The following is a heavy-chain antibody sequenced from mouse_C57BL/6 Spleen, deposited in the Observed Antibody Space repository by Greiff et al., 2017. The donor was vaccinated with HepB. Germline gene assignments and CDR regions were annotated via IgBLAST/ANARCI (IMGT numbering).Heavy chain of an antibody. D-gene: IGHD1-1*01. CDR1: GFTFSDYG. Sequence: DVHLVESGGGLVKPGGSLKLSCAASGFTFSDYGMHWVRQAPEKGLEWVAYISSGSSTIYYADTVKGRFTISRDNAKNTRFLQLTSLRSEDTAMYYCARDYYGSSFDYWGQGTTLTVSS. CDR2: ISSGSSTI. J-gene: IGHJ2*01. V-gene: IGHV5-17*01. CDR3: ARDYYGSSFDY.